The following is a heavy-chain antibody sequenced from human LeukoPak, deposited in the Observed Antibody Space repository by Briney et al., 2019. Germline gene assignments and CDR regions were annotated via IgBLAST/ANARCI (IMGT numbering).Heavy chain of an antibody. CDR1: GFTFRSYW. J-gene: IGHJ5*02. Sequence: GGSLRLSCAASGFTFRSYWMSWVRQAPGKGLEWVANMKLDGSEEYYVDSVKGRFTISSDNAKNSLYLQMNSLRVDDTAVYYCARWARYCSSGSCYSWFDPWGQGTLVTVSS. CDR2: MKLDGSEE. V-gene: IGHV3-7*01. D-gene: IGHD2-15*01. CDR3: ARWARYCSSGSCYSWFDP.